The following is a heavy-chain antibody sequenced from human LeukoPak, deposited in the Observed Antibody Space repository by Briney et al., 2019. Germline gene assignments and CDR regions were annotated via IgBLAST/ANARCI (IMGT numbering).Heavy chain of an antibody. D-gene: IGHD6-13*01. CDR2: LNSDGSDT. V-gene: IGHV3-74*01. CDR3: ARDRSSSLYYYYYYGMDV. Sequence: GGSLRLSCAAPGFTFMSSWMHWGVQAPGKGLVWVSRLNSDGSDTSYADSVKGRFTISRDNAKNTLYLQMNSLRAVDTAVYYCARDRSSSLYYYYYYGMDVWGQGTTVTVSS. CDR1: GFTFMSSW. J-gene: IGHJ6*02.